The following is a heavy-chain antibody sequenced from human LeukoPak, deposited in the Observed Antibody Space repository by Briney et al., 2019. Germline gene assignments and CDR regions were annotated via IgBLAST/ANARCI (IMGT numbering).Heavy chain of an antibody. CDR1: GITVSNYG. CDR3: AKRGVVVRVILVGFHKEAYYFES. D-gene: IGHD3-10*01. CDR2: IGDSGGRT. J-gene: IGHJ4*02. Sequence: GGSLRLSCAVSGITVSNYGMSWVRQAPGKGLEWVAGIGDSGGRTRYADSVKGRFTISRDNPKNTLYLQMNSPRAEDTAVYFCAKRGVVVRVILVGFHKEAYYFESWGQGALVTVSS. V-gene: IGHV3-23*01.